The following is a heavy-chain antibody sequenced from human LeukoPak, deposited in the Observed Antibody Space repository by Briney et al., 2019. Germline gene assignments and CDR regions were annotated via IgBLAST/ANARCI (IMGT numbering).Heavy chain of an antibody. J-gene: IGHJ4*02. CDR1: GFTFSSYA. V-gene: IGHV3-23*01. CDR3: ARDLEYYGSGSYRFDY. Sequence: GGSLRLSCAASGFTFSSYAMSWVRQAPGKGLEWVSAISGSDSRTYYTDSVKGRFTISRDNSKNTLYLQVNSLRAEDTAVYYCARDLEYYGSGSYRFDYWGQGNLVTVSS. CDR2: ISGSDSRT. D-gene: IGHD3-10*01.